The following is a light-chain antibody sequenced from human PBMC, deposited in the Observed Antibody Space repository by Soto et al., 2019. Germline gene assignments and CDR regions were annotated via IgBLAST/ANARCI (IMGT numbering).Light chain of an antibody. CDR3: QKYNNWLPIT. V-gene: IGKV3-15*01. CDR2: GVS. Sequence: EIVMTQSPATLSVSPGERATLSCRASQSVSSNLAWYQQKPGQAPRLLIYGVSTRATGIPARFSGSGSGTEFTLTISRLQSEDFAVYYCQKYNNWLPITFGQGTRLEIK. CDR1: QSVSSN. J-gene: IGKJ5*01.